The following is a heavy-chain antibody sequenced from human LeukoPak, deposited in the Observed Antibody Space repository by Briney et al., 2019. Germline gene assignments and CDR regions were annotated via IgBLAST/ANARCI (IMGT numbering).Heavy chain of an antibody. CDR1: GFTFSSYA. Sequence: GGSLRLSCAASGFTFSSYAMSWVRQAPGKGLEWVSAISGSGGSTYYADSVRGRFTISRDNSKNTLYLQMNSLRAEDTAVYYCAKMVAAGIISYYFDYWGQGTLVTISS. CDR3: AKMVAAGIISYYFDY. V-gene: IGHV3-23*01. J-gene: IGHJ4*02. CDR2: ISGSGGST. D-gene: IGHD6-19*01.